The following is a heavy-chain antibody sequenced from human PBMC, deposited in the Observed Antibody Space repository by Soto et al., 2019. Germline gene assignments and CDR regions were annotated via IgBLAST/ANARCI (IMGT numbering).Heavy chain of an antibody. D-gene: IGHD6-19*01. CDR1: GFTFSSYW. V-gene: IGHV3-7*01. CDR2: IKQDGSEK. CDR3: ERDIAVATDY. Sequence: EVQLVESGGGLVQPGGSLRLSCAASGFTFSSYWMSWVRQAPGKGLEWVANIKQDGSEKYYVDSVKGRFTISRDNAKNLLYLKMNSMSAEDTAVYYCERDIAVATDYWGQGTLVTVSS. J-gene: IGHJ4*02.